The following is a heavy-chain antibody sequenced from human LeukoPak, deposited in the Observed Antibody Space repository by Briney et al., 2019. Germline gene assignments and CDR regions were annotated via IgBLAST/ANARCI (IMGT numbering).Heavy chain of an antibody. V-gene: IGHV3-11*01. Sequence: PGGSLRLSCAASGFTFSDYYMSGIRQAPGKGLEWVSYISSSGSTIYYADSVKGRFTTSRDNAKNSLYLQMNSLRAEDTAVYYCARAPLYAYYYDSSGYPFDYWGQGTLVTVSS. CDR3: ARAPLYAYYYDSSGYPFDY. J-gene: IGHJ4*02. CDR1: GFTFSDYY. D-gene: IGHD3-22*01. CDR2: ISSSGSTI.